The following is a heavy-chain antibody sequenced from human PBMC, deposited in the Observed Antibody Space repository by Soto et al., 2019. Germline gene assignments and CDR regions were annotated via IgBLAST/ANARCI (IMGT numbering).Heavy chain of an antibody. V-gene: IGHV4-61*01. J-gene: IGHJ4*02. Sequence: QVQLQESGPGLVKPSETLSLTCTVSGGSVSSGSYYWSWIRQPPGKGLEWIGYIYYSGSTNYNPSLKSRGTISVDTSKHPFSLKLNSVTAADTAVSYCASYSSGWYDVSYWGQGTLVTVSS. D-gene: IGHD6-19*01. CDR3: ASYSSGWYDVSY. CDR1: GGSVSSGSYY. CDR2: IYYSGST.